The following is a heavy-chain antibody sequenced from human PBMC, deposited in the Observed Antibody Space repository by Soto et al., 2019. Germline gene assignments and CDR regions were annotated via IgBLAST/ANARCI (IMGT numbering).Heavy chain of an antibody. V-gene: IGHV3-30*03. CDR2: ISYDGSEN. CDR1: GFTFNTFG. J-gene: IGHJ4*02. Sequence: QVQLVESGGGVAQPGGSLRLSCVTSGFTFNTFGMNWVRQAPGKGLEWVASISYDGSENYYADSVTGRFTISRDTSQNALFLRLNNLRVEDTALYFCAREYKSSLYYYAGSGYAFTHWGQGTLLIVST. D-gene: IGHD3-22*01. CDR3: AREYKSSLYYYAGSGYAFTH.